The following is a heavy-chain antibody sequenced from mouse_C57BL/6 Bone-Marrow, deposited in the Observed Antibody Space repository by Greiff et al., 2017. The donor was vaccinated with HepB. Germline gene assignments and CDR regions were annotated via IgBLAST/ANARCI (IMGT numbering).Heavy chain of an antibody. Sequence: DVQLQESGPGLVKPSQSLSLTCSVTGYSITSGYYWNWIRQFPGNKLEWMGYISYDGSNNYNPSLKNRISITRDTSKNQFFLKLNSVTTEDTATYYCARGGYSNYVDYWGQGTTLTVSS. CDR3: ARGGYSNYVDY. D-gene: IGHD2-5*01. V-gene: IGHV3-6*01. J-gene: IGHJ2*01. CDR1: GYSITSGYY. CDR2: ISYDGSN.